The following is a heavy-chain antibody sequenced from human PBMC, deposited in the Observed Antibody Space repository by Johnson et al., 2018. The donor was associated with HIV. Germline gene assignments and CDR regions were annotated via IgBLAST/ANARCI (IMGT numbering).Heavy chain of an antibody. J-gene: IGHJ3*02. V-gene: IGHV3-13*01. D-gene: IGHD3-10*01. CDR2: IGSAGDT. CDR3: ARVGAFGDGISLGAFDI. Sequence: VQLVEYGGGLVQPGGSLRLSCAASGFTFSSYDMHWVRQATGKGLEWVSGIGSAGDTYYPGSVKGRFTISRENAKNSLYLQMHSLRAGDTAVYYCARVGAFGDGISLGAFDIWGRGTMVTVSS. CDR1: GFTFSSYD.